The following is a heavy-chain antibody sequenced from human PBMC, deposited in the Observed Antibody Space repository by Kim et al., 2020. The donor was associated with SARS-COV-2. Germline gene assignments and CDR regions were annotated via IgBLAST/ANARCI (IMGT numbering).Heavy chain of an antibody. CDR3: ARSTADDSSGGYYRDVEGDYYYGMDV. V-gene: IGHV1-69*13. CDR1: GGTFSSYA. D-gene: IGHD3-22*01. CDR2: IIPIFGTA. J-gene: IGHJ6*02. Sequence: SVKVSCKASGGTFSSYAISWVRQAPGQGLEWMGGIIPIFGTANYAQKFQGRVTITADESTSTAYMELSSLRSEDTAVYYCARSTADDSSGGYYRDVEGDYYYGMDVWGQGTTVTVSS.